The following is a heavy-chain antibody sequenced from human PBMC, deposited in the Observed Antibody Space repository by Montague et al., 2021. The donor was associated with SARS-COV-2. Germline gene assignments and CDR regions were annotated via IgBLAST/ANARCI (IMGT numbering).Heavy chain of an antibody. D-gene: IGHD3-22*01. CDR1: GDSISTDNW. Sequence: SETLSLTCVVSGDSISTDNWWTWVHLPPGKGLEWVGSIYYSGSTYYNPSLKSRVTISVDTSKNQFSLKLSSVTAADTAVYYCASPTYYYDSSGSDAFDIWGQGTMVTVSS. CDR2: IYYSGST. CDR3: ASPTYYYDSSGSDAFDI. V-gene: IGHV4-38-2*01. J-gene: IGHJ3*02.